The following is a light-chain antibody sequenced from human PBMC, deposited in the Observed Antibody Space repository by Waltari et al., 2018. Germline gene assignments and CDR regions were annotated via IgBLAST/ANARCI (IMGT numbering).Light chain of an antibody. CDR3: MQTLQAPCT. V-gene: IGKV2-28*01. CDR1: QSLLHNDGYSS. J-gene: IGKJ2*02. Sequence: DIVMTQSPLSLPVTPGEPASISCRSSQSLLHNDGYSSLNWYLQKPGQSPLLLIYLGSHRASGVPDRFSGIGSGTEFTLKISRVEAEDVGVYYCMQTLQAPCTFGQGTKLEI. CDR2: LGS.